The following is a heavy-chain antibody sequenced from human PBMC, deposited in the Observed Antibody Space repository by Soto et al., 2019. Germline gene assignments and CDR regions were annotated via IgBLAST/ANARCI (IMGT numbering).Heavy chain of an antibody. D-gene: IGHD6-13*01. CDR1: GFTFSSYG. CDR2: IWYDGSNK. Sequence: QVQLVESGGGVVQPGRSLRLSCAASGFTFSSYGMHWVRQAPGKGLEWVAVIWYDGSNKYYADSVKGRFPISRDNSKNTLYRQMNSLRAEDTAVYYCARWGIAAGDYWGQGTLVTVSS. J-gene: IGHJ4*02. V-gene: IGHV3-33*01. CDR3: ARWGIAAGDY.